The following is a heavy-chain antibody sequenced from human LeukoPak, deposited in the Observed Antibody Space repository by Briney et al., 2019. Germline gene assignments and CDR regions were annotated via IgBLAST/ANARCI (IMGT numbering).Heavy chain of an antibody. J-gene: IGHJ4*02. CDR3: AREGDGYNYDY. D-gene: IGHD5-24*01. V-gene: IGHV1-46*01. Sequence: ASVTVSCTASGYTFTSYYMHWVRQAPGQGLEWMGIINPSGGSTSYAQKFQGRVTMTRDTSTSTVYMELSSLRSEDTAVYYCAREGDGYNYDYWGQGTLVTVSS. CDR1: GYTFTSYY. CDR2: INPSGGST.